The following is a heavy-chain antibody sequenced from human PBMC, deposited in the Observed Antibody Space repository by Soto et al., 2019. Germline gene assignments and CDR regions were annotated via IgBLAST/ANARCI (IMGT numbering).Heavy chain of an antibody. CDR2: INAGNGDT. V-gene: IGHV1-3*01. Sequence: ASVKVSCKASGYTFTTYAMHWVRQAPGQGLEWMGWINAGNGDTKYSQKFQGRVTITRDTSARTAYMELSSLRSEDTAVYYCARDVHIGMAPFYPWGQGTLVTVSS. J-gene: IGHJ5*02. CDR3: ARDVHIGMAPFYP. CDR1: GYTFTTYA. D-gene: IGHD2-21*01.